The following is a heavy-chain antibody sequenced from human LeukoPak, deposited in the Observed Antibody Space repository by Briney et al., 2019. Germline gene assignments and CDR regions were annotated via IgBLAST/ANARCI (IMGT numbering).Heavy chain of an antibody. J-gene: IGHJ4*02. Sequence: NPSETLSLTYAVSGGSISSYYWSWIRQPAGKGLEWIGRIYISGSTNYNPSLKSRVTMSVDTSKNQFSLKLSSVTAADTAVYYCARDRGTWNDDGFDYWGQGTLVTVSS. CDR1: GGSISSYY. CDR2: IYISGST. V-gene: IGHV4-4*07. CDR3: ARDRGTWNDDGFDY. D-gene: IGHD1-1*01.